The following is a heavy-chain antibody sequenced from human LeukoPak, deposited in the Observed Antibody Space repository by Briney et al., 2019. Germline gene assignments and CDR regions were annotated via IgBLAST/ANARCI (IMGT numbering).Heavy chain of an antibody. Sequence: GGSLRLSCAASGFTFSDYYMSWIRQAPGKGLEWVSSISSSNNTIYYTDSVKGRFAISRDNAKNSLYLQMKSLRAEDTAVYYCARGFYTYDQWGQGTLVTVSS. V-gene: IGHV3-11*04. J-gene: IGHJ5*02. CDR3: ARGFYTYDQ. CDR2: ISSSNNTI. D-gene: IGHD5-24*01. CDR1: GFTFSDYY.